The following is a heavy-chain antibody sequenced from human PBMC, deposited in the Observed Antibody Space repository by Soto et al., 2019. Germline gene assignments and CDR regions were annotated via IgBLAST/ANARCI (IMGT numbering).Heavy chain of an antibody. CDR2: IIPIYASP. CDR3: AVSVTGSRSPLAH. CDR1: GGTFSSNA. D-gene: IGHD3-9*01. J-gene: IGHJ4*02. V-gene: IGHV1-69*06. Sequence: QVQLVQSGAEVKKPGSSVKVSCKASGGTFSSNAISWVRQAPGQGLEWMGGIIPIYASPNYAQNFQGRVTVTADKATSTAYLELCSLKFADSAIYYCAVSVTGSRSPLAHWGRGTLVIVSS.